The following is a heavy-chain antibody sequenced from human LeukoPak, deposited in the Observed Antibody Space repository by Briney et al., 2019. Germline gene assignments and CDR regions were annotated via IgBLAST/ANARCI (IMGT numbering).Heavy chain of an antibody. Sequence: GGSLRLSCAPFGMTFSSYGMHWVRQTPGKGLEWVAIIWYDGSDKYYADSVKGRFTISRDNYKNTLYLQMNSLRGEDTDVYYCARDYGSGMDVWGKGTMVTVSS. CDR2: IWYDGSDK. CDR3: ARDYGSGMDV. CDR1: GMTFSSYG. J-gene: IGHJ6*04. V-gene: IGHV3-33*01. D-gene: IGHD3-10*01.